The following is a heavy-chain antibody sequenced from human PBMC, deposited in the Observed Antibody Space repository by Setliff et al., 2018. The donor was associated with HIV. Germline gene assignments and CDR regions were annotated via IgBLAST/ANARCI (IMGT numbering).Heavy chain of an antibody. CDR1: GYGFSNHW. CDR3: ARHTIDISLLVVQDPGPFDI. J-gene: IGHJ3*02. V-gene: IGHV5-51*01. Sequence: GESLKISCTGSGYGFSNHWIGWVRQMSGRGLEWMGIIYPQDSDTRYSPSFEGHVTISADRSRNTAYLQWTALKASDTAMYYCARHTIDISLLVVQDPGPFDIWGRGTMVTVSS. CDR2: IYPQDSDT. D-gene: IGHD3-10*01.